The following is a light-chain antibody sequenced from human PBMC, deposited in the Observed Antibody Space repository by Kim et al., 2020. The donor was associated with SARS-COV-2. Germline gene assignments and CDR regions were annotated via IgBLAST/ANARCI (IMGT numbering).Light chain of an antibody. J-gene: IGLJ3*02. CDR2: GKT. CDR1: SLSRYY. CDR3: NSRDSSGNRWV. V-gene: IGLV3-19*01. Sequence: ALGQTVSVTCQGASLSRYYASWYHQKPGQVPVPVIYGKTNRPSGIPDRFSGSSSVNTASLTITGAQADDEADYYCNSRDSSGNRWVFGGGTQLTFL.